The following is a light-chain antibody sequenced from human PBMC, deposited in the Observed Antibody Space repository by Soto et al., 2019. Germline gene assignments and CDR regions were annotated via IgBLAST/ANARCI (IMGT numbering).Light chain of an antibody. CDR1: SRDVGGQNY. V-gene: IGLV2-8*01. J-gene: IGLJ1*01. CDR3: CSHAGNNTYV. CDR2: AVS. Sequence: QSALTQPPSASGSPGQSVAISCTGTSRDVGGQNYVSWYQQHPGKAPKLIIYAVSNRPSGVPDRFSGSKSGNTASLTISGLRAEDEADYYCCSHAGNNTYVFGTGTKLPVL.